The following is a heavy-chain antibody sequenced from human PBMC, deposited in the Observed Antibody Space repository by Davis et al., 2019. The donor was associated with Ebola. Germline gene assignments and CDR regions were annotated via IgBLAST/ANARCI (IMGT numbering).Heavy chain of an antibody. CDR1: GFTFTSYA. CDR2: ISGSGGST. D-gene: IGHD1-26*01. Sequence: GGSLRLSCAASGFTFTSYAMSWVRQAPGKGLEWVSGISGSGGSTYYADSVKGRFTISRDNSKNTLYLQMNSLRAEDTAVYYCARRVGARSGFDYWGQGSLVTVSS. J-gene: IGHJ4*02. V-gene: IGHV3-23*01. CDR3: ARRVGARSGFDY.